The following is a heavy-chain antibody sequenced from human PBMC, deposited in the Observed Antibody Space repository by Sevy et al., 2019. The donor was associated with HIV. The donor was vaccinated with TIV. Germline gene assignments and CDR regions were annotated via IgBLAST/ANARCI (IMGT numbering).Heavy chain of an antibody. V-gene: IGHV4-34*01. Sequence: SETLSLTCAVYGGSFSGYYWSWIRQPPGKGLEWIGEINHSGSTNYNPSLKSRVTISVDTSKNQFSLKQSSVTAADTAVYYCARGFNMDVWGKGTTVTVSS. CDR3: ARGFNMDV. J-gene: IGHJ6*03. CDR1: GGSFSGYY. CDR2: INHSGST.